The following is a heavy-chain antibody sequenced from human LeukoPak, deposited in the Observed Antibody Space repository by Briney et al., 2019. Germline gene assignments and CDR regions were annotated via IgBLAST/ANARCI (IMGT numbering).Heavy chain of an antibody. CDR3: ARGRNTIRGFDP. Sequence: VASVKISCKASGYTFTSYDINWARQATGQGLEWMGWMNPNSGNTGYAQKFQGRVTMTRNTSISTAYMELSSLRSEDTAVYYCARGRNTIRGFDPWGQGTLVTVSS. CDR2: MNPNSGNT. V-gene: IGHV1-8*01. D-gene: IGHD5-12*01. CDR1: GYTFTSYD. J-gene: IGHJ5*02.